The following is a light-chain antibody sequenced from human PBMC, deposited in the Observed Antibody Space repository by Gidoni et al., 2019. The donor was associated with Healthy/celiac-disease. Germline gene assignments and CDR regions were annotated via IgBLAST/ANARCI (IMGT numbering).Light chain of an antibody. CDR1: NIGSKS. V-gene: IGLV3-21*04. Sequence: PGKTARITCGGNNIGSKSVHWYQQKPGQAPVLVIYYDSDRPSGIPERFSGSNSGNTATLTISRVEAGDEADYYCQVWDSGSDHPVFGGGTKLTVL. CDR3: QVWDSGSDHPV. CDR2: YDS. J-gene: IGLJ2*01.